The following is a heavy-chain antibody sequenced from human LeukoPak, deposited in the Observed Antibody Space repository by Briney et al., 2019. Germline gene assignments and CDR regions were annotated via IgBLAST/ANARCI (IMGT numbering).Heavy chain of an antibody. J-gene: IGHJ4*02. CDR3: ASGSSLDGSSGWPTHYY. CDR2: IKPNSGDT. D-gene: IGHD6-19*01. CDR1: GYTFSGCY. V-gene: IGHV1-2*02. Sequence: ASVKVSCKASGYTFSGCYMHWFRQAPGQGLEWMGWIKPNSGDTHYAQKFQGRVTMTRDTSISTAYMELNRLTSDDTAVYYCASGSSLDGSSGWPTHYYWGQGTLVTVSS.